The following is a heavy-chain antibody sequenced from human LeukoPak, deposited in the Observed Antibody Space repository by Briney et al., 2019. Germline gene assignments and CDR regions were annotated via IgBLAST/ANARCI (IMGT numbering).Heavy chain of an antibody. CDR3: ARADCSGSTCYLRRSWFDP. V-gene: IGHV3-21*01. D-gene: IGHD2-2*01. J-gene: IGHJ5*02. CDR1: GFTFSSFD. CDR2: ISTSSRYI. Sequence: GGSLRLSCAASGFTFSSFDMYWVRQAPGKGLEWVSSISTSSRYIHYRDSVKGRFTISRDDAKNSLYLQMNSLRVEDTAVYYCARADCSGSTCYLRRSWFDPWGQGTLVTVSS.